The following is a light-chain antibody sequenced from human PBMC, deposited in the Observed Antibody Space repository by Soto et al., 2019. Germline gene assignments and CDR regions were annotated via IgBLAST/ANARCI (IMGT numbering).Light chain of an antibody. J-gene: IGLJ1*01. V-gene: IGLV1-44*01. CDR2: SND. Sequence: QSVLTQPPSASGTPGQRVTISCSGSSSNIGSNTVNWYQQLPGTAPKLLIYSNDQRPSGVTDRFSGSKSGTSASLAISGLQSEDEADYYCAAWDDSLIGYVFGTWTKLTVL. CDR3: AAWDDSLIGYV. CDR1: SSNIGSNT.